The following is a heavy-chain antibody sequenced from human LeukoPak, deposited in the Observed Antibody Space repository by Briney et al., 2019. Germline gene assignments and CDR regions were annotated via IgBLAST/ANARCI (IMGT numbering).Heavy chain of an antibody. J-gene: IGHJ4*02. D-gene: IGHD6-19*01. CDR3: ARDSPLKGYNSGWATNSFDF. CDR1: GFNFRSYA. Sequence: PGGSLRLSCAASGFNFRSYAMSWVRQAPGKGLEWVSTVIGGAVATYYADSVRGRHTISRDNSKNTLYLQMNSLRAEDTAVYYCARDSPLKGYNSGWATNSFDFWGQGTLVTVSS. CDR2: VIGGAVAT. V-gene: IGHV3-23*01.